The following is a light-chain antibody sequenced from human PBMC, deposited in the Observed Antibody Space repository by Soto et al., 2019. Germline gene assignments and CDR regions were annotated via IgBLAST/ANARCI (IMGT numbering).Light chain of an antibody. CDR1: QSVSIK. Sequence: EIVMTQSPATLSVSPGERATLSCRASQSVSIKLAWYQQKPGQAPRLLIYGISKRATDIPDRFSGSGSGTEFTLTISSLQPEDFATYYCQQHGQWPITFGQGTRREIK. V-gene: IGKV3D-15*01. CDR2: GIS. CDR3: QQHGQWPIT. J-gene: IGKJ5*01.